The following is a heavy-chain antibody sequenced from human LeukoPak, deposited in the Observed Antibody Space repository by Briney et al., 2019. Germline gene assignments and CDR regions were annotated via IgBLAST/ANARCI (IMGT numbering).Heavy chain of an antibody. Sequence: GGSLRLSCAASGFTFTNYAMSWVRQAPGKGLEWLSAVSTDGYTTYYADSVKGRFTISRDNSKNTVYLQMNSLRVEDTAVYYCAKDATRYWDFDYWGQGTLVIVSS. V-gene: IGHV3-23*01. D-gene: IGHD2-8*02. J-gene: IGHJ4*02. CDR2: VSTDGYTT. CDR1: GFTFTNYA. CDR3: AKDATRYWDFDY.